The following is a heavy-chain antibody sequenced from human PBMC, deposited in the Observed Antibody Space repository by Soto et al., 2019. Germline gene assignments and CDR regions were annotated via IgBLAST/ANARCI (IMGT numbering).Heavy chain of an antibody. CDR2: FDAEKGER. D-gene: IGHD6-19*01. Sequence: ASVKVSCKVSGYTLIELSMHWVRQAPGKGLEWMGRFDAEKGERIYAQKFQGRVTMTEDTSTDTAYMELSSLRSEDTAVYYCATDHQCLCDYYLVMDVWGQGTTVTVSS. CDR1: GYTLIELS. V-gene: IGHV1-24*01. J-gene: IGHJ6*02. CDR3: ATDHQCLCDYYLVMDV.